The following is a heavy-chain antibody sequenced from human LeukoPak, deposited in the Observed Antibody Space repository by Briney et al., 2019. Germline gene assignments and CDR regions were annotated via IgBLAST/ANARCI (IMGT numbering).Heavy chain of an antibody. J-gene: IGHJ4*02. CDR2: ISSSSNYI. Sequence: GGSLRLSCAASGFTFSSYSMNWVRQAPGKGLEWVSSISSSSNYIYYADSVKGRFTISRDNAKNTLYLQMNSLRAEDTAVYYCARDRYDSSVFDSWGQGTLVTVSS. D-gene: IGHD3-22*01. V-gene: IGHV3-21*01. CDR3: ARDRYDSSVFDS. CDR1: GFTFSSYS.